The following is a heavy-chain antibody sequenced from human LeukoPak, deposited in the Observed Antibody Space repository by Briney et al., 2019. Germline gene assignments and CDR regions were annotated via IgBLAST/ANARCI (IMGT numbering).Heavy chain of an antibody. V-gene: IGHV1-46*01. D-gene: IGHD4-11*01. J-gene: IGHJ5*02. CDR1: GYTFTSYY. CDR2: INPSGGST. CDR3: AREAYGSNDNNWFDP. Sequence: GASVKVSCKASGYTFTSYYMHWVRQAPRQGLEWMGIINPSGGSTSYAQKFQGRVTMTRDTSTSTVYMELSSLRSEDTAVYYCAREAYGSNDNNWFDPWGQGTLVTVSS.